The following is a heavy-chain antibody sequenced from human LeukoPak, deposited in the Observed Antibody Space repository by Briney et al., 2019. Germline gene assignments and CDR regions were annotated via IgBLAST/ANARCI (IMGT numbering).Heavy chain of an antibody. Sequence: SQTLSLTCAISGDSVSSNSAAWNWIRQSPSRGLEWLGRTYYRSKWYNDYAVSVKSRITINPDTSKNQFSLQLKSVTPEDTAVYYCSRVHKAFDGARDTFDIWGQGTMVTVSS. CDR1: GDSVSSNSAA. CDR2: TYYRSKWYN. CDR3: SRVHKAFDGARDTFDI. J-gene: IGHJ3*02. V-gene: IGHV6-1*01. D-gene: IGHD3-10*01.